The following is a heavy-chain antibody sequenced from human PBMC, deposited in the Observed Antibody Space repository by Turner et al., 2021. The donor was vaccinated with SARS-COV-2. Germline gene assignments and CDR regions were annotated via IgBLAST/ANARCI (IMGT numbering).Heavy chain of an antibody. J-gene: IGHJ2*01. Sequence: QVQLVQSGAEVKKPGASVKVSCKASGYTFTSYDLNWVRQATGHGLEWMGWMNPDSGKTAYAQKFQGRVTITRNTSISTAYMELSSLRSEDTAVYYCARGGYCSSTSCSPYWYFDLWGRGTLVTVSS. CDR2: MNPDSGKT. CDR1: GYTFTSYD. V-gene: IGHV1-8*03. CDR3: ARGGYCSSTSCSPYWYFDL. D-gene: IGHD2-2*01.